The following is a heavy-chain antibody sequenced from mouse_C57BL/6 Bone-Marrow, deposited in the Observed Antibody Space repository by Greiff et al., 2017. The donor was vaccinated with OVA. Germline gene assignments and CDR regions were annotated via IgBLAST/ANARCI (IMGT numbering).Heavy chain of an antibody. V-gene: IGHV10-1*01. CDR3: VRHAYGNIFAY. CDR2: IRSKSNNYAT. Sequence: DVHLVESGGGLVQPKGSLKLSCAASGFSFNTYAMNWVRQAPGKGLEWVARIRSKSNNYATYYADSVKDRFTISRDDSESMLYLQMNNLKTEDTAMYYCVRHAYGNIFAYWGQGTLVTVSA. J-gene: IGHJ3*01. CDR1: GFSFNTYA. D-gene: IGHD2-10*02.